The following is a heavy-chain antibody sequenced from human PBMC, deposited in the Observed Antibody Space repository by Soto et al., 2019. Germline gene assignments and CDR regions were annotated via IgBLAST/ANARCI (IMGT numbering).Heavy chain of an antibody. D-gene: IGHD1-26*01. V-gene: IGHV3-23*01. J-gene: IGHJ6*02. CDR1: GFTFSSYA. Sequence: GGSLRLSCAASGFTFSSYAMSWVRQAPGKGLEWVSAISGSGGSTYYADSVKGRFTIPRDNSKNTLYLQMNSLRAEDTAVYYCATPPTTYYYGMDVWGQGTTVTVSS. CDR2: ISGSGGST. CDR3: ATPPTTYYYGMDV.